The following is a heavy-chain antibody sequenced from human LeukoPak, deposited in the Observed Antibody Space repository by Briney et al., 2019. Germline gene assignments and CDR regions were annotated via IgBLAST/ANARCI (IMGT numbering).Heavy chain of an antibody. CDR2: ISYDGSNK. J-gene: IGHJ4*02. CDR3: ARAGDSSGYYGFDY. Sequence: PGGSLRLSCAASGFTFSSYAMHWVRQAPGKGLEWVAVISYDGSNKYYADPVKGRFTISRDNSKNTLYLQMNSLRAEDTAVYYCARAGDSSGYYGFDYWGQGTLVTVSS. CDR1: GFTFSSYA. V-gene: IGHV3-30*01. D-gene: IGHD3-22*01.